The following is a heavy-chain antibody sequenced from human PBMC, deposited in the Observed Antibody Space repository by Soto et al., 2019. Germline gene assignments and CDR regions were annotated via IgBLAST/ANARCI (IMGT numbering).Heavy chain of an antibody. D-gene: IGHD3-10*01. V-gene: IGHV3-33*01. CDR1: GFTFSSYG. J-gene: IGHJ4*02. CDR3: ARDADVLLWFGAHDS. CDR2: IWYDGSNK. Sequence: QVQLVESGGGVVQPGRSLRLSCAASGFTFSSYGMHWVRQAPGKGLEWVAVIWYDGSNKYYADSVKGRFTISRDNSKNTLYLQMNSLRAEDTAVYYCARDADVLLWFGAHDSWGQGTLVTVSS.